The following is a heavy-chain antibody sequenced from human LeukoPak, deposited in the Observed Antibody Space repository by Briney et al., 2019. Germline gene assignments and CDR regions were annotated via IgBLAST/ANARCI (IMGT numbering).Heavy chain of an antibody. Sequence: SETLSLTCTVSGGSISSYYWSWIRQPPGKGLEWIGYIYYSGSTNYNPSLKSRVTISVDTSKNQFSLKLSSVTAADTAVYYCAAGDSSGYYLPLDYWGQGTLVTVSS. V-gene: IGHV4-59*08. CDR2: IYYSGST. CDR1: GGSISSYY. J-gene: IGHJ4*02. CDR3: AAGDSSGYYLPLDY. D-gene: IGHD3-22*01.